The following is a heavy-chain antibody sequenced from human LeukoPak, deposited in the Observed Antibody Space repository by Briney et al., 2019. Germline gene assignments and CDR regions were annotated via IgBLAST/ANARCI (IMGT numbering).Heavy chain of an antibody. V-gene: IGHV4-59*01. CDR3: ARDPRGAFDI. Sequence: PSETLSLTCTVSGGSISGSYWSWIRQPPGKGLEWIGYIYYSGSTNYNPSHKSRVTISVDTSKNQFSLKLSSVTAADTAVYYCARDPRGAFDIWGQGTMVAVSS. CDR2: IYYSGST. CDR1: GGSISGSY. J-gene: IGHJ3*02.